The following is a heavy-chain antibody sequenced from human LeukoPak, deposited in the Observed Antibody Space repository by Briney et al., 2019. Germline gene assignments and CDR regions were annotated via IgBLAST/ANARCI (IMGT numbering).Heavy chain of an antibody. Sequence: ASVKVSCKVSGYTLTKLSMHWVRQAPGKGLEWMGGFDPEDGETIYAQKFQGRLTMTEDASTDTAYMELSSLRSEDTAVYYCATPGYFSGGSCYPWGQGTLVTVSS. CDR3: ATPGYFSGGSCYP. CDR2: FDPEDGET. D-gene: IGHD2-15*01. CDR1: GYTLTKLS. V-gene: IGHV1-24*01. J-gene: IGHJ5*02.